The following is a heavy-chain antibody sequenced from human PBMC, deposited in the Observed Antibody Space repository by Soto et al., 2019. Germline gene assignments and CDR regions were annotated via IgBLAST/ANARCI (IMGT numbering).Heavy chain of an antibody. Sequence: ASVKVSCKASGYTFTGYYMHWVRQAPEQGLEWMGWINPNSGDTSYAQKFQGWVTMTRDTSISTAYMELSRLRSDDTAVYYCARVVDYGGNSYAMDVWGQGTTVTVSS. CDR3: ARVVDYGGNSYAMDV. CDR2: INPNSGDT. J-gene: IGHJ6*02. CDR1: GYTFTGYY. V-gene: IGHV1-2*04. D-gene: IGHD4-17*01.